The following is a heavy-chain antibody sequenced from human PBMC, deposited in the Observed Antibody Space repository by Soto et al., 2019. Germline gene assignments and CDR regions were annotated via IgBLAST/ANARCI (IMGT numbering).Heavy chain of an antibody. J-gene: IGHJ6*02. V-gene: IGHV3-66*01. Sequence: EVQLVESGGGLVQPGGSLRLSCAASGFTVSSNYMSWVRQAPGKGLEWVSVIYSGGSTYYADSVKGRFTISRDNSKNTXXLXMXXLRAEDTAVYYCARDRRDYDFWSGTTYYYYYGMDVWGQGTTVTVSS. CDR2: IYSGGST. CDR3: ARDRRDYDFWSGTTYYYYYGMDV. D-gene: IGHD3-3*01. CDR1: GFTVSSNY.